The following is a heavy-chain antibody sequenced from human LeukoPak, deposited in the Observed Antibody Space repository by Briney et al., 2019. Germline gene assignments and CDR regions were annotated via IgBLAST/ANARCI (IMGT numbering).Heavy chain of an antibody. CDR3: ARTPNTKRRIRPGHFDS. V-gene: IGHV4-34*01. Sequence: SETLSLTCAVYGGSFSGYYWSWIRQPPGKGLEWIGEINHSGSTNYNPSLKSRVTISVDTSKNQFSLKLSSVTAADTAVYYCARTPNTKRRIRPGHFDSWGQGTLVTVSS. J-gene: IGHJ4*02. CDR2: INHSGST. D-gene: IGHD5-18*01. CDR1: GGSFSGYY.